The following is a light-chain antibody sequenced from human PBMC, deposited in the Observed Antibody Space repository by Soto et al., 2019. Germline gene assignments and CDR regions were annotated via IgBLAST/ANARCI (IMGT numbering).Light chain of an antibody. J-gene: IGKJ3*01. V-gene: IGKV3D-20*02. CDR1: PSVSSSY. CDR2: GAS. CDR3: QQRSNWPRFT. Sequence: DIVLTQSAGSLSLSPGGRATFSCSAFPSVSSSYFAWYQQKPGQATRVLLYGASRRATSIPDRFSGSGSGTDFTLTISNLEPEDFAVSYCQQRSNWPRFTFGPGTKVEIK.